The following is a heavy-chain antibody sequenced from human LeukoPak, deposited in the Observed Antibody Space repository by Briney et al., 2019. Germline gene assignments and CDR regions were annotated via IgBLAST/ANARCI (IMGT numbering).Heavy chain of an antibody. Sequence: GGSLRLSCAASGFTFSDYYMSWIRQAPGKGLEWVSDISRSGSTIYYADSVKGRFTISRDNAKNSLYLQMNSLRAEDTAVYYCARGHCSSTSCLYNWFDPWGQGTLVTVSS. D-gene: IGHD2-2*01. V-gene: IGHV3-11*01. CDR3: ARGHCSSTSCLYNWFDP. J-gene: IGHJ5*02. CDR2: ISRSGSTI. CDR1: GFTFSDYY.